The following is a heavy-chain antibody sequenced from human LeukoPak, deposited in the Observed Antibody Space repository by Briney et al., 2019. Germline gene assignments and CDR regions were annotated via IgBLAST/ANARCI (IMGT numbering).Heavy chain of an antibody. J-gene: IGHJ5*02. CDR2: IYHSGST. Sequence: SETLSLTCTVSGYSISSGYYWGWIRQPPGQGLEWIGSIYHSGSTYYNPSLKSRVTISVDTSKNQFSLKLSSVTAADTAVYYCARAVPLRGYSYGYGGFDPWGQRTLVTVSS. CDR3: ARAVPLRGYSYGYGGFDP. V-gene: IGHV4-38-2*02. D-gene: IGHD5-18*01. CDR1: GYSISSGYY.